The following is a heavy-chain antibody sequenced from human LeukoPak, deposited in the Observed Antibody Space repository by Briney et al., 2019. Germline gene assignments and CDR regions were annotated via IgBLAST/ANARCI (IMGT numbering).Heavy chain of an antibody. CDR2: IYPRDGST. CDR3: ARDQEGFDY. Sequence: GASVKVSCKASGYTFTNYALNWVRQAPGQGLEWMGMIYPRDGSTSYAQRFQDRVTVTRDTSTSTVHMELSGLRSEDTAVYYCARDQEGFDYWGQGTQVTVSS. V-gene: IGHV1-46*01. CDR1: GYTFTNYA. J-gene: IGHJ4*02.